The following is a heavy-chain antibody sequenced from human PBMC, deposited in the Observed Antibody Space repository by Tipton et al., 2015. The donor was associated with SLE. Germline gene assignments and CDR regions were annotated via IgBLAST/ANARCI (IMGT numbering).Heavy chain of an antibody. J-gene: IGHJ4*02. CDR1: GGSISSGSYY. V-gene: IGHV4-61*02. Sequence: TLSLTCTVSGGSISSGSYYWSWIRQPAGKGLEWIGRIYTSGSTNYNSSLKSRVTISVDTSKNQFSLKLSSVTAADTAVYFCARVAASGGYYRCFDYWGQGTLVTVSS. CDR3: ARVAASGGYYRCFDY. CDR2: IYTSGST. D-gene: IGHD6-19*01.